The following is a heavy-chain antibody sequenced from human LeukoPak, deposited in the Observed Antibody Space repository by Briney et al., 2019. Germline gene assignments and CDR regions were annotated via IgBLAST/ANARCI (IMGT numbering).Heavy chain of an antibody. CDR2: IYYSGST. Sequence: SETLSLTCTVSGGSISSYYWSWIRQPPGKGLEWIGYIYYSGSTNYNPSLKSRVTISVDTSKNQLSLKLSSVTAADTAVYYCARDARDGYNDYWGQGTLVTVSS. J-gene: IGHJ4*02. D-gene: IGHD5-12*01. CDR1: GGSISSYY. V-gene: IGHV4-59*12. CDR3: ARDARDGYNDY.